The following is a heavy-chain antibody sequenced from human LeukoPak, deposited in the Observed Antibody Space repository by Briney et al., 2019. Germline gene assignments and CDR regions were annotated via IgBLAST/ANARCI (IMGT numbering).Heavy chain of an antibody. V-gene: IGHV3-9*01. CDR1: GFTFDDYA. Sequence: PGRSLRLSCAASGFTFDDYAMHWVRQAPGKGLEWVSGISWNSGSIGYADSVKGRFTISRDNAENSLYLQMNSLRAEDTALYYCAKGEQQLGYNWFDPWGQGTLVTVSS. CDR2: ISWNSGSI. D-gene: IGHD6-13*01. CDR3: AKGEQQLGYNWFDP. J-gene: IGHJ5*02.